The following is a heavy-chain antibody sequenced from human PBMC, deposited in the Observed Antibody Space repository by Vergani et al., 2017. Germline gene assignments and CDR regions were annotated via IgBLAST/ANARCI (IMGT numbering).Heavy chain of an antibody. J-gene: IGHJ5*02. CDR1: GGTFSSYA. CDR2: IKQDGSEK. D-gene: IGHD7-27*01. CDR3: ARDTGWFDP. V-gene: IGHV3-7*03. Sequence: VQLVQSGAEVKKPGSSVKVSCKASGGTFSSYAISWVRQAPGKGLEWVANIKQDGSEKYYVDSVKGRFTISRDNAKNSLYLQMNSLRAEDTAVYYCARDTGWFDPWGQGTLVTVSS.